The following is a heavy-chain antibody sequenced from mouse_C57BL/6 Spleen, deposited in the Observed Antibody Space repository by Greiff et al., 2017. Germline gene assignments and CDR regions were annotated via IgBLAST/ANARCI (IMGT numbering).Heavy chain of an antibody. V-gene: IGHV7-1*01. CDR2: SRNKANDYTT. D-gene: IGHD1-1*02. CDR3: ARDAPDYVNWYFDV. CDR1: GFTFSDFY. Sequence: EVKLMESGGGLVQSGRSLRLSCATSGFTFSDFYMEWVRQAPGKGLEWIAASRNKANDYTTEYSASVKGRFIVSRDTSQSILYLQMNALRAEDTAIYYCARDAPDYVNWYFDVWGTGTTVTVSS. J-gene: IGHJ1*03.